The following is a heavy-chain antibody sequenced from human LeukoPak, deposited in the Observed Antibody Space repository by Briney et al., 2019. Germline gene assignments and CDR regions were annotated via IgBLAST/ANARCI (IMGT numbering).Heavy chain of an antibody. CDR3: ARCWEHDFWRSIDY. CDR1: GYSISSGYY. Sequence: PSETLSLTCAVSGYSISSGYYWGWIRQPPGKGLEWIGSIYHSGSTYYNPSLKSRVTISVDTSKNQFSLKLSSVTAADTAVYYCARCWEHDFWRSIDYWGQGTLVTVSS. CDR2: IYHSGST. V-gene: IGHV4-38-2*01. D-gene: IGHD3-3*01. J-gene: IGHJ4*02.